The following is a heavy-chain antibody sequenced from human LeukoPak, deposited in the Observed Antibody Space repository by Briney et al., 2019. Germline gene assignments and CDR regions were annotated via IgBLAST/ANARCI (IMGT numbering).Heavy chain of an antibody. Sequence: SETLSLTCTVSGGSISSGGYSWSWIRQHPGKGLEWIGYIYYSGSTYYNPSLKSRVTISVDTSKNQFSLKLSSVTAADTAVYYCASAREYYYDSSGYSYYFDYWGQGTLVTVSS. V-gene: IGHV4-31*03. CDR1: GGSISSGGYS. CDR2: IYYSGST. D-gene: IGHD3-22*01. CDR3: ASAREYYYDSSGYSYYFDY. J-gene: IGHJ4*02.